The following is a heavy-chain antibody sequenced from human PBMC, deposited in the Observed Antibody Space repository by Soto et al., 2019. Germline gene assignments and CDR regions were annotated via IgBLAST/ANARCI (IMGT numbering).Heavy chain of an antibody. D-gene: IGHD3-22*01. CDR2: ISSSSSYI. Sequence: GGSLRLSCAASGFTFSSYSMNWVRQAPGKGLEWVSSISSSSSYIYYADSVKDRFTISRDNAKNSLYLQMNSLRAEDTAVYYCARAPYDSSGYVDYLGQGTLVTVSS. V-gene: IGHV3-21*01. CDR3: ARAPYDSSGYVDY. CDR1: GFTFSSYS. J-gene: IGHJ4*02.